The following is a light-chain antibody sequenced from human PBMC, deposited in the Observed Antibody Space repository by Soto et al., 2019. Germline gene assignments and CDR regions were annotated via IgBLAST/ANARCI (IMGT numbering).Light chain of an antibody. CDR3: GSYAGNSTSPYV. CDR2: EGS. CDR1: SSDVGSYNL. Sequence: SVLTQPASVSGSPGQSITISCTGTSSDVGSYNLVSRYQQHPGKAPKLMIYEGSKRPSGVSNRFPCSKSGNTASLTISGLQAEDEAVYYTGSYAGNSTSPYVFRTGTKVTVL. J-gene: IGLJ1*01. V-gene: IGLV2-23*01.